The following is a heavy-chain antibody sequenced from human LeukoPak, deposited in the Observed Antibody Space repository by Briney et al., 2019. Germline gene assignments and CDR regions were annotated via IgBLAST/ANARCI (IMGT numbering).Heavy chain of an antibody. Sequence: GGSLRLSCAASGFTFSSYEMNWVRQAPGKGLEWVSYISSSGSTIYYADSVKGRFTISRDNSKNTLYLQMNSLRAEDTAVYYCAKVEANQNWNEDYWGQGTLVTVSS. V-gene: IGHV3-48*03. CDR2: ISSSGSTI. CDR3: AKVEANQNWNEDY. CDR1: GFTFSSYE. D-gene: IGHD1-1*01. J-gene: IGHJ4*02.